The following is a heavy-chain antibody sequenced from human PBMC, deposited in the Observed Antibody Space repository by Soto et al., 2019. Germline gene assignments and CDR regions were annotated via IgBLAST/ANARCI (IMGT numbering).Heavy chain of an antibody. J-gene: IGHJ5*02. D-gene: IGHD3-16*01. CDR2: VHYSGST. Sequence: PSETLSLTCNLSGGSFHNFYWLWIRQPPGKGLEWVGHVHYSGSTNYSPSLNSRATISLDTSKSQLSLKLRSVAAADTAMYFCARGVDYYATSGYFSFDPWGQGTRVTVSS. CDR1: GGSFHNFY. V-gene: IGHV4-59*01. CDR3: ARGVDYYATSGYFSFDP.